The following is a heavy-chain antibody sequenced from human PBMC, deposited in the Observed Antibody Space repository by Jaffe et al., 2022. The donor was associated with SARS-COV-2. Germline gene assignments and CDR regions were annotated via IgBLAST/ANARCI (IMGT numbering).Heavy chain of an antibody. D-gene: IGHD6-19*01. Sequence: QVQLVESGGGVVQPGRSLRLSCAASGFTFSSYAMHWVRQAPGKGLEWVAVISYDGSNKYYADSVKGRFTISRDNSKNTLYLQMNSLRAEDTAVYYCARDTQEQWLDYWGQGTLVTVSS. V-gene: IGHV3-30-3*01. CDR3: ARDTQEQWLDY. J-gene: IGHJ4*02. CDR2: ISYDGSNK. CDR1: GFTFSSYA.